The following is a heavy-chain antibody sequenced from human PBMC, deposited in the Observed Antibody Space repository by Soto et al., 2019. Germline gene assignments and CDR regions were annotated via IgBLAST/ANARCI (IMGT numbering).Heavy chain of an antibody. J-gene: IGHJ4*02. Sequence: QVQLVQSGAEVKKPGASVKVSCKASGYTFNSYYIHWVRQAPGLGLEWMGIINPGGPSGGSATYAHKCQGRVSVTRDTSRSTVTLELNSLISDDTAVYYCARGVESSSAAPILGYWGQGTLVTVSS. D-gene: IGHD6-13*01. CDR3: ARGVESSSAAPILGY. CDR1: GYTFNSYY. CDR2: INPGGPSGGSA. V-gene: IGHV1-46*02.